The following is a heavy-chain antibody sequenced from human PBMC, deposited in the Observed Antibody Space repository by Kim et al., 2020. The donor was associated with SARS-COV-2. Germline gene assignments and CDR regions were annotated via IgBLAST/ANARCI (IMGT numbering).Heavy chain of an antibody. CDR1: GFSLSSYE. J-gene: IGHJ4*02. CDR3: TREGGSDNWNPFDY. V-gene: IGHV3-48*03. CDR2: ISSSGDTI. Sequence: GGSLRLSCAASGFSLSSYEMNWVCQAPGKGLEWVTYISSSGDTIYYADSVKGRFTISRDNAKNSLYLQMNSLRVEDTAVYYCTREGGSDNWNPFDYWGQGTLVTVSS. D-gene: IGHD1-20*01.